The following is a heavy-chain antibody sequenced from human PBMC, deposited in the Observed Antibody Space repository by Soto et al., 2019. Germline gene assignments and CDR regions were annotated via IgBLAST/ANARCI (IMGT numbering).Heavy chain of an antibody. D-gene: IGHD3-3*01. CDR1: GGSISSGDYY. Sequence: QVQLQESGPGLVKPSQTLSLTCTVSGGSISSGDYYWSWIRQPPGKGLEWIGYIYYSGSTYYNPSLKSRVTISVDTSKNQFSLKLSSVTAADTAVYYCASILRFLEWSPAHFDYWGQGTLVTVSS. J-gene: IGHJ4*02. CDR2: IYYSGST. CDR3: ASILRFLEWSPAHFDY. V-gene: IGHV4-30-4*01.